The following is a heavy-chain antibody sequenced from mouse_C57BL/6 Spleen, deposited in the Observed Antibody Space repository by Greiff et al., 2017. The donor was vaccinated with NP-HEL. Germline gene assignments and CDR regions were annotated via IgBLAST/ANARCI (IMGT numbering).Heavy chain of an antibody. Sequence: EVKVVESGGGLVQPGGSLKLSCAASRFTFSDYYMSWVRQTPEKRLEWVAYISNGGGSTYYPDTVQGRFTISIDNAKNTLYLQMSRLKSEDTAMYYCARSYSNYWYFDVWGPGTTVTVSS. D-gene: IGHD2-5*01. CDR2: ISNGGGST. J-gene: IGHJ1*01. CDR1: RFTFSDYY. V-gene: IGHV5-12*01. CDR3: ARSYSNYWYFDV.